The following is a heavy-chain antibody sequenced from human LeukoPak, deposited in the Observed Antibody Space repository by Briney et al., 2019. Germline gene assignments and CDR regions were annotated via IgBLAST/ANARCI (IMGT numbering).Heavy chain of an antibody. CDR2: ISAYNGNT. D-gene: IGHD3-3*01. CDR3: ARVAKDFWSGYFSRFDP. CDR1: GYTFTSYG. J-gene: IGHJ5*02. Sequence: ASVKVSCKASGYTFTSYGISWVRQAPGQGLKWMGWISAYNGNTNYAQKLQGRVTMTTDTSTSTAYMELRSLRSDDTAVYYCARVAKDFWSGYFSRFDPWGQGTLVTVSS. V-gene: IGHV1-18*01.